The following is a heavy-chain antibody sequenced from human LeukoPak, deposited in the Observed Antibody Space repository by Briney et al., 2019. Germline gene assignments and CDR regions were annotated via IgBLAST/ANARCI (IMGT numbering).Heavy chain of an antibody. J-gene: IGHJ4*02. CDR2: FVPEDGET. V-gene: IGHV1-24*01. CDR3: ATLPRGHLFDS. D-gene: IGHD3-10*01. CDR1: GDTLTELS. Sequence: GASVKVSCKLSGDTLTELSMHWVRQSPGKGLEWMGGFVPEDGETIYAQKFQGRVTMTEDTSTDTAYMELSSLRSDDTAVYFCATLPRGHLFDSWGQGTLVTASS.